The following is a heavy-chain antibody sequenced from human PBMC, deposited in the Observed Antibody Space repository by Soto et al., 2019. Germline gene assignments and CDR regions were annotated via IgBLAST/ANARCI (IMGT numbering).Heavy chain of an antibody. D-gene: IGHD2-8*01. CDR1: GFTFSSYS. CDR2: ISSSSSTI. V-gene: IGHV3-48*04. Sequence: GGSLRLSCAASGFTFSSYSMNWVRQAPGKGLEWVSYISSSSSTIYYADSVKGRFTISTDNANNTVYLQMNGLRAEDTAVYYCAMVFDLWGQGTLVTVSS. J-gene: IGHJ5*02. CDR3: AMVFDL.